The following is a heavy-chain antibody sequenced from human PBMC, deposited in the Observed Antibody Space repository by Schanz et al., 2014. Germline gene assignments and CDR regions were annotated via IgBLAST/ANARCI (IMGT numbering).Heavy chain of an antibody. CDR3: AASSGWHPSTDY. V-gene: IGHV3-11*03. CDR2: ISDSGTYT. CDR1: GFTFGDYA. Sequence: VQLLESGGGLVQPGGSLRLSCLASGFTFGDYAMTWVRQAPGKGLEWLSYISDSGTYTNYADSVKGRFTISRDNAKSSLYLQMNSLRVEDTAVYYCAASSGWHPSTDYWGQGTLVTVSS. J-gene: IGHJ4*02. D-gene: IGHD6-19*01.